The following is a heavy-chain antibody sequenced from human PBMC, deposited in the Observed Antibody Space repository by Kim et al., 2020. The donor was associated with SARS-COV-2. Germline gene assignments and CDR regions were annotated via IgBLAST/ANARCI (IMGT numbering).Heavy chain of an antibody. J-gene: IGHJ4*02. CDR3: ARLSGSYYVFDY. CDR1: GGSISSGGYY. V-gene: IGHV4-31*03. D-gene: IGHD1-26*01. Sequence: SETLSLTCTVSGGSISSGGYYWSWIRQHPGKGLEWIGYIYYSGSTYYNPSLKSRVTISVDTSKNQFSLKLSSVTAADTAVYYCARLSGSYYVFDYWGQGTLVTVSS. CDR2: IYYSGST.